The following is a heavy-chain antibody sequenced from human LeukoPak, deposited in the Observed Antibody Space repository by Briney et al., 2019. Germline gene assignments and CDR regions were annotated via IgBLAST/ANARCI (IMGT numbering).Heavy chain of an antibody. D-gene: IGHD2-2*01. J-gene: IGHJ3*02. CDR2: VSFDGRTT. CDR3: ARVTPGGSRQIDI. V-gene: IGHV3-74*01. CDR1: GFTFSSDW. Sequence: PGGSLRLSCAASGFTFSSDWMHWVRQAPGKGLVWVSRVSFDGRTTNYADSVEGRFTISRDNTKNTLYLQMNSLRADDTAVYYCARVTPGGSRQIDIWGQGTMVTVSS.